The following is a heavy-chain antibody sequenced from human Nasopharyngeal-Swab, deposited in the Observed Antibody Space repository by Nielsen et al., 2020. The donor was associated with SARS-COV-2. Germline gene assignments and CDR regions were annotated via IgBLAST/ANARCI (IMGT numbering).Heavy chain of an antibody. D-gene: IGHD5-18*01. J-gene: IGHJ6*03. Sequence: GSLRLSCTVSGGSISSYYWSWIRQPPGKGLEWIGYIYYSGSTNYNPSLKRRVTISVDTSKNQFSLKLSSVTAADTAVYYCAREPRGYSYGLGMDYYYMDVWGKGTTVTVSS. V-gene: IGHV4-59*01. CDR1: GGSISSYY. CDR3: AREPRGYSYGLGMDYYYMDV. CDR2: IYYSGST.